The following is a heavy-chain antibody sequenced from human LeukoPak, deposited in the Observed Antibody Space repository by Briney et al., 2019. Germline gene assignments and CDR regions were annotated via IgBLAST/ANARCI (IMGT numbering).Heavy chain of an antibody. D-gene: IGHD6-13*01. CDR3: ARDLSAAAGTDY. V-gene: IGHV3-11*01. J-gene: IGHJ4*02. Sequence: GGSLRLSCAASGFTFSDYYMSWIRQAPGKGLEWVSYISSSGSTIYYADSVKGRFTISRDNAKTSLYLQMNSLKAEDTAVYYCARDLSAAAGTDYWGQGTLVTVSS. CDR1: GFTFSDYY. CDR2: ISSSGSTI.